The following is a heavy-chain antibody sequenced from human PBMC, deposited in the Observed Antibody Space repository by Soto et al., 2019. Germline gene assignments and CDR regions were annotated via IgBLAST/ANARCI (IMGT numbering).Heavy chain of an antibody. CDR1: GFTFSSYS. J-gene: IGHJ4*02. CDR3: ARSIITFGGVIVVNPATDY. Sequence: GSLRLSCAASGFTFSSYSMNWVRQAPGKGLEWVSSISSSSSYIYYADSVKGRFTISRDNAKNSLYLQMNSLRAEDTAVYYCARSIITFGGVIVVNPATDYWGQGTLVTVSS. CDR2: ISSSSSYI. D-gene: IGHD3-16*02. V-gene: IGHV3-21*01.